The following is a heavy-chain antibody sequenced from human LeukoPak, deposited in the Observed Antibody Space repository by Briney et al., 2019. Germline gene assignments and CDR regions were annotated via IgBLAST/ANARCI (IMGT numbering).Heavy chain of an antibody. CDR1: GDSVSSNSAA. V-gene: IGHV6-1*01. D-gene: IGHD6-13*01. CDR2: TYYRSKWYN. Sequence: SQTLSLTCAISGDSVSSNSAAWNWIRQSPSRGLEWLGRTYYRSKWYNDYAVSVKSRITINPDTSKNQFSLQLNSVTPEDTAVYYCARDPGSSWFLDHAFDIWGQGTMVTVSS. J-gene: IGHJ3*02. CDR3: ARDPGSSWFLDHAFDI.